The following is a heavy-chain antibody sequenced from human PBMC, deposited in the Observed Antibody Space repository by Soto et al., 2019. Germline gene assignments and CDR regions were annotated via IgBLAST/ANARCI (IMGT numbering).Heavy chain of an antibody. D-gene: IGHD5-12*01. J-gene: IGHJ6*02. CDR2: ITAYDGNT. CDR1: GYTFTRYG. CDR3: ARYRFDIVAKIRYYDYGMAV. Sequence: ALVKVSWKTSGYTFTRYGISWVGQAPEQGLVWMGWITAYDGNTNYAPKLPGGVTMTTDTSTSTAYMELRSQRADETAVHYCARYRFDIVAKIRYYDYGMAVWGQGSTVAGFS. V-gene: IGHV1-18*01.